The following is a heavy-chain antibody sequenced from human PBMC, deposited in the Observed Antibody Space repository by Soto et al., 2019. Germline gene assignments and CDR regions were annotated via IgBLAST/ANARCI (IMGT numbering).Heavy chain of an antibody. CDR1: GFTFSSDA. D-gene: IGHD3-10*01. V-gene: IGHV3-23*01. Sequence: PGGSLRLSCAASGFTFSSDAMSWVRQAPGKGLEWVSAISGSGGSTYYADSVKGRFTISRDNSKNTLYLQMNSLRAEDTAVYYCAKDPFITMVPGPYGMDVWGQGTTLTISS. J-gene: IGHJ6*02. CDR3: AKDPFITMVPGPYGMDV. CDR2: ISGSGGST.